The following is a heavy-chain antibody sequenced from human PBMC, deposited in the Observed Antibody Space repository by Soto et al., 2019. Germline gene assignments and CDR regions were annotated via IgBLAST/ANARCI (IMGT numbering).Heavy chain of an antibody. Sequence: QVQLQESGPGLVKPSETLSLTCTVSGGSVNSGSYYWYWIRQPPGKGLEWIGYIYYSGSTNYNPSLKSRVTLSLDMFKNQFSLKLGSVTAADTAVYYCARGLRSAGYFDQWGQGTLVTVSS. D-gene: IGHD2-15*01. J-gene: IGHJ4*02. CDR2: IYYSGST. CDR3: ARGLRSAGYFDQ. CDR1: GGSVNSGSYY. V-gene: IGHV4-61*01.